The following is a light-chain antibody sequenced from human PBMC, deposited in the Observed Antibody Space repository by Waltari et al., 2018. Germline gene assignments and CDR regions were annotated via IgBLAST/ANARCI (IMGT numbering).Light chain of an antibody. CDR2: RND. V-gene: IGLV1-44*01. CDR3: AAWDDRMNGHWV. CDR1: SSNIGDNV. Sequence: QSMLTQPPSASGTPGQRVTISCSGSSSNIGDNVVNWYQQLPGKAPKLLSYRNDQRPSGVPDRFSASKSGTSASLAISGLQSEDEADYYCAAWDDRMNGHWVFGGGTKVTVL. J-gene: IGLJ3*02.